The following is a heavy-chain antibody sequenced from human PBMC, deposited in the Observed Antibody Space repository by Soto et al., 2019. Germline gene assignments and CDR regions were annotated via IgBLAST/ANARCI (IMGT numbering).Heavy chain of an antibody. Sequence: LSLTCTTSAGSISVYYWSWIRQPPGQALEWIGYIYDSGSPYYNPSLRSRVIISADTSKNQISLKLTSATAADTAVYYCARGVGSSPPRYWGRGTLVTVSS. CDR1: AGSISVYY. V-gene: IGHV4-59*01. D-gene: IGHD1-26*01. CDR3: ARGVGSSPPRY. CDR2: IYDSGSP. J-gene: IGHJ4*02.